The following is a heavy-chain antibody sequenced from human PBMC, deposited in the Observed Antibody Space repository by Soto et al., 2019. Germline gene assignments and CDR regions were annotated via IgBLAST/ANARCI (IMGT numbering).Heavy chain of an antibody. Sequence: PGGSLRLSCAASGFTFGASALQWVRQASGKGLEWLGRIGSRGETYATTYAASVKGRFTISRDDSKKTAYLQMNSLESEDTALYFCAKGTEYGVVLMSTFDYWGQETLVTVSS. D-gene: IGHD3-3*01. J-gene: IGHJ4*02. CDR1: GFTFGASA. CDR2: IGSRGETYAT. CDR3: AKGTEYGVVLMSTFDY. V-gene: IGHV3-73*01.